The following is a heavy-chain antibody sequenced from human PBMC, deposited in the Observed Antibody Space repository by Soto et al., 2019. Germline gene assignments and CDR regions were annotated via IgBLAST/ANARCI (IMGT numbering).Heavy chain of an antibody. CDR2: IYHTGNA. V-gene: IGHV4-4*02. CDR3: ARVMGVASGGPLDY. CDR1: GGSISSSNR. J-gene: IGHJ4*02. D-gene: IGHD6-13*01. Sequence: QVQLQESGPGLVKPSGTLSLICAVSGGSISSSNRWSWLRRPPGKGLEWIGEIYHTGNANYNPSLRGRVTISVDKSNNHLSLQLRFVTAADTAVYFCARVMGVASGGPLDYCGRGALVSVSS.